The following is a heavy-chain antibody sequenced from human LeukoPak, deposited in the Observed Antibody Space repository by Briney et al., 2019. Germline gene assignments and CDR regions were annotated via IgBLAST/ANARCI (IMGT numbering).Heavy chain of an antibody. CDR3: ARAWYCSGGSCSGWFDP. CDR1: GGTFSSYA. V-gene: IGHV1-69*13. Sequence: GASVKVSCKASGGTFSSYAISWVRQAPEQGLEWMGGIIPIFGTANYAQKFQGRVTITADESTSTAYMELSSLRSEDTAVYYCARAWYCSGGSCSGWFDPWGQGTLVTVSS. CDR2: IIPIFGTA. J-gene: IGHJ5*02. D-gene: IGHD2-15*01.